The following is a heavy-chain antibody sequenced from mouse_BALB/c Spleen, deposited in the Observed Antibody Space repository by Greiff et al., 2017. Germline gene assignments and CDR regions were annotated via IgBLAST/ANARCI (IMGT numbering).Heavy chain of an antibody. Sequence: EVQLVESGGGLVQPGGSLRLSCATSGFTFTDYYMSWVRQPPGKALEWLGFIRNKANGYTTEYSASVKGRFTISSDNSQSILYLQMNTLRAEDSATYYCARDRGGYFDYWGQGTTLTVSS. J-gene: IGHJ2*01. CDR1: GFTFTDYY. V-gene: IGHV7-3*02. CDR3: ARDRGGYFDY. CDR2: IRNKANGYTT.